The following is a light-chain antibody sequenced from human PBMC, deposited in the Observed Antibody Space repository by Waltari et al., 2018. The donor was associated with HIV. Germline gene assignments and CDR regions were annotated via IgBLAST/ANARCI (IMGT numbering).Light chain of an antibody. J-gene: IGLJ2*01. CDR3: SSYTSSSTLDVV. CDR2: DVS. CDR1: SRDGGGSNH. V-gene: IGLV2-14*03. Sequence: QSALSQPASVSGSPGQSITISCSGTSRDGGGSNHVSWFQRHPGKAPKLMIYDVSHRPSGVSNRFSGSKSGNTASLTISGLQAEAGADYNCSSYTSSSTLDVVFGGGTKLTVL.